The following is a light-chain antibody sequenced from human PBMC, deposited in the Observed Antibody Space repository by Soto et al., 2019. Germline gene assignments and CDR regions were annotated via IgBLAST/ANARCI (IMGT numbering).Light chain of an antibody. J-gene: IGKJ1*01. V-gene: IGKV3-20*01. CDR3: QQYGSSGT. Sequence: ALSQSPGTLSLSPGARPTLSCMASQRVSNNYLAWYQQNPGQAPRLLISGASNRATGVRDRFSGSGSATDFTLTISRLEPEDFAVYYCQQYGSSGTFGQGTKVDIK. CDR2: GAS. CDR1: QRVSNNY.